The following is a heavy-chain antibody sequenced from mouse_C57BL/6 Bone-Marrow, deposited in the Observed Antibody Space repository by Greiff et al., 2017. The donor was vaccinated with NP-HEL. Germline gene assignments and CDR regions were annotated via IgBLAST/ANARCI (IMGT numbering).Heavy chain of an antibody. D-gene: IGHD2-3*01. Sequence: VQLQQSGAELVKPGASVKMSCKASGYTFTSYWITWVKQRPGQGLEWIGDIYPGSGSTNYNEKFKSKATLTVDTSSSTPYMQLSSLTSEDSAVYYCARGGYYSSYFDVWGTGTTVTVSS. CDR1: GYTFTSYW. CDR2: IYPGSGST. CDR3: ARGGYYSSYFDV. J-gene: IGHJ1*03. V-gene: IGHV1-55*01.